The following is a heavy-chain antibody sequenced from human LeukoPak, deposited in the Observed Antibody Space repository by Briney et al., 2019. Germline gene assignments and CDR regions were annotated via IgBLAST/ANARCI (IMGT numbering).Heavy chain of an antibody. V-gene: IGHV3-7*03. CDR1: GFTFSSYW. Sequence: GGSLRLSCAASGFTFSSYWMSWVRQAPEKGLEWVANIKQDGSEKYYVDSVKGRFTISRDNAKNSLYLQMNSLRAEDTAVYYCARERYSSGWYIIDPWGQGTLVTVSS. J-gene: IGHJ5*02. CDR2: IKQDGSEK. D-gene: IGHD6-19*01. CDR3: ARERYSSGWYIIDP.